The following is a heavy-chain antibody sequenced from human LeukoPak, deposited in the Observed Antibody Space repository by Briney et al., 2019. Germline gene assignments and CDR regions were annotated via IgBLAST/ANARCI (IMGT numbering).Heavy chain of an antibody. CDR2: IKQDGSEK. V-gene: IGHV3-7*01. CDR3: ARDEGRQGEDFDF. J-gene: IGHJ4*02. Sequence: GGSLRLSCAASGFTFSSYWMSWVRQAPGKGLEWVANIKQDGSEKYYVDSVKGRFTISRDNAKNSLYLQMNSLRAEDTAEYYCARDEGRQGEDFDFWGQGTLVTVSS. CDR1: GFTFSSYW.